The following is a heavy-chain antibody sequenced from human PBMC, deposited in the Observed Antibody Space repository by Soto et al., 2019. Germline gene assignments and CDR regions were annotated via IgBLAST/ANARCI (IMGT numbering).Heavy chain of an antibody. CDR3: AFRQEYRGSWVSGWFDP. CDR2: LYWDDDK. D-gene: IGHD6-13*01. Sequence: QITLKESGPTVVKPTQTLTLTCTFSGFSLSTSGVGVGWIRQPPGKALEWLALLYWDDDKLYSPSLKTRLTINKDTPRNQVVLTMTNMDPVDTATYYCAFRQEYRGSWVSGWFDPWGQGTLVTVSS. V-gene: IGHV2-5*02. CDR1: GFSLSTSGVG. J-gene: IGHJ5*02.